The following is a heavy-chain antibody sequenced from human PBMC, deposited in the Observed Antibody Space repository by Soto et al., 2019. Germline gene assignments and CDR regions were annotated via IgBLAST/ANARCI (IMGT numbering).Heavy chain of an antibody. J-gene: IGHJ3*02. CDR2: IYYSGST. Sequence: QVQLQESGPGLVKPSETLSLTCTVSGGSISSYYWSWIRQPPGKGLEWIGYIYYSGSTNYNPSLKSRVTISVDTSKNQFYLKLSSVTAADTAVYYCSRGYDIYDAFDIWGQGTMVTVSS. CDR3: SRGYDIYDAFDI. V-gene: IGHV4-59*01. CDR1: GGSISSYY. D-gene: IGHD3-9*01.